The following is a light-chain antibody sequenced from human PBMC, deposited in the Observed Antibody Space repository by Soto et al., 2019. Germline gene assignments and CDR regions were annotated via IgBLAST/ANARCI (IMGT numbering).Light chain of an antibody. J-gene: IGKJ1*01. CDR3: IKGRRT. CDR1: QSLLHSNGYNY. Sequence: DIVMTQSPLSLPVTPGEPASISCRSRQSLLHSNGYNYLDWYLQNPGPSPQLLIYLGSNRASGVASRFCGSGSGTDITLKTSRGEEADVGVYYCIKGRRTFGPGNKVEIK. V-gene: IGKV2-28*01. CDR2: LGS.